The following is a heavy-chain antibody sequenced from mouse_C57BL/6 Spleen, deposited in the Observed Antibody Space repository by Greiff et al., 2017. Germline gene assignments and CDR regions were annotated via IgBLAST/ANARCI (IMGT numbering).Heavy chain of an antibody. D-gene: IGHD2-5*01. Sequence: VKLLESGAELVKPGASVKISCKASGYAFSSYWMNWVKQRPGQGLEWIGQIYPGDGDTNYNGKFKGKATLTADKSSSTAYMQLSSLTSEDSAVYFCARRGYSNLHYDAMDYWGQGTSVTVSS. V-gene: IGHV1-80*01. J-gene: IGHJ4*01. CDR2: IYPGDGDT. CDR1: GYAFSSYW. CDR3: ARRGYSNLHYDAMDY.